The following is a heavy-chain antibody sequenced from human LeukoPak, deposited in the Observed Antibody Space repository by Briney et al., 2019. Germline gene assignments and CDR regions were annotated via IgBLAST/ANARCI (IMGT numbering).Heavy chain of an antibody. V-gene: IGHV1-18*01. CDR1: GYTFTSYG. J-gene: IGHJ3*02. CDR3: ARDLASIYSGYEEDDAFDI. Sequence: GASVKVSCKASGYTFTSYGISWVRQAPGQGLEWMGWISAYNGNTNYAQKLQGRVTMTTDTSTSTAYMELRSLRSDDTAVYYCARDLASIYSGYEEDDAFDIWGQGTMVTVSS. D-gene: IGHD5-12*01. CDR2: ISAYNGNT.